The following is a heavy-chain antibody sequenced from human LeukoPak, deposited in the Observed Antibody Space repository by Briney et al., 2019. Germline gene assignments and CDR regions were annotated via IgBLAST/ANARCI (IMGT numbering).Heavy chain of an antibody. CDR1: GFTFSSYS. CDR3: ARDRPGYCTNGVCYAPLHY. V-gene: IGHV3-21*01. J-gene: IGHJ4*02. Sequence: GGSLRLSCAASGFTFSSYSMNWVRQAPGKGLVWVSSISSSSSYMYYADSVKGRFTISRDNAKNSLYLQMNSLRAEDTAVYYCARDRPGYCTNGVCYAPLHYWGQGTLVTVSS. D-gene: IGHD2-8*01. CDR2: ISSSSSYM.